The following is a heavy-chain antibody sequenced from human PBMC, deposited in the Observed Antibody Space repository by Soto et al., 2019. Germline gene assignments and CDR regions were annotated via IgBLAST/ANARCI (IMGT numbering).Heavy chain of an antibody. V-gene: IGHV1-69*13. J-gene: IGHJ2*01. D-gene: IGHD1-26*01. CDR2: IIPIFGTA. Sequence: SVKVSFKASGGSFSSYAISWVRQAPGQGLEWMGGIIPIFGTANYAQKFQGRVTITADESTSTAYRELSSLRSEDTAVYYCARDGSYGDPAWYFDLWGRGTLVTVS. CDR1: GGSFSSYA. CDR3: ARDGSYGDPAWYFDL.